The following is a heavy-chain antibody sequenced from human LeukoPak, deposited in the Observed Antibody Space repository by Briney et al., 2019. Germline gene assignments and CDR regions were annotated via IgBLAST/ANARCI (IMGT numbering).Heavy chain of an antibody. CDR1: GGTFSSYY. Sequence: SSETLCLSCAASGGTFSSYYLSWIRQAPGKGLEWMGEINHSGSTKYNPSLKSRVTMPVGTSTKKFPLKLSSVTAADTDVYYCARDRASYYDSSGYLTYFDSWGQGTLVTVSS. CDR3: ARDRASYYDSSGYLTYFDS. D-gene: IGHD3-22*01. CDR2: INHSGST. V-gene: IGHV4-34*01. J-gene: IGHJ4*02.